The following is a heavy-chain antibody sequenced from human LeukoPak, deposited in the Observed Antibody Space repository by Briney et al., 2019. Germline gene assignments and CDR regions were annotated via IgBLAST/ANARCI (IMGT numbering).Heavy chain of an antibody. D-gene: IGHD3-22*01. J-gene: IGHJ3*02. CDR2: ISYSGGT. CDR1: GGSIISSNHY. CDR3: AREVEYYDSSGYRPHAFDI. V-gene: IGHV4-39*02. Sequence: PSETLSLTCTVSGGSIISSNHYWGWTRQPPGKGLEWFGSISYSGGTAYNPSLRSRVTISVDTSTNQFSLKVNSVTAADTAVYYCAREVEYYDSSGYRPHAFDIWGQGTLVTVSS.